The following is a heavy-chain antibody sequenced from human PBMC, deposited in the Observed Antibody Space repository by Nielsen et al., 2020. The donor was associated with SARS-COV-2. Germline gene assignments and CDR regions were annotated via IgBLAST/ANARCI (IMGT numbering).Heavy chain of an antibody. CDR1: GFDFSTYN. Sequence: GESLKIFCAASGFDFSTYNMNWVRQAPGKGLEWVSSLTSGSEYIYYADSVKGRFTISRDNAKRSLYLQMNSLRAEDTALYYCVGAEGDYYYALDVWGQGTTVTVSS. CDR2: LTSGSEYI. D-gene: IGHD1-26*01. V-gene: IGHV3-21*01. CDR3: VGAEGDYYYALDV. J-gene: IGHJ6*02.